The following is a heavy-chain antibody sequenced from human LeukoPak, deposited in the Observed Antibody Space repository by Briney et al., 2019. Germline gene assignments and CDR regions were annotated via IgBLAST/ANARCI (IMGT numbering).Heavy chain of an antibody. CDR3: AMTNPWDLTYYFDY. Sequence: SETLSLTCAVYGGSFSGYYWSWIRQPPGKGLEWIGEINHSGSTNYHPSLKSRVTISVDTSKYELSLKLSSVTAAGTAVYYCAMTNPWDLTYYFDYWGQGTLVTVSS. J-gene: IGHJ4*02. CDR2: INHSGST. D-gene: IGHD1-14*01. CDR1: GGSFSGYY. V-gene: IGHV4-34*01.